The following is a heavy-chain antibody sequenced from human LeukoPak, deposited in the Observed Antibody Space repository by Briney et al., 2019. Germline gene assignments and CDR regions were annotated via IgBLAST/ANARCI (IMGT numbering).Heavy chain of an antibody. CDR2: INAGNGDT. CDR1: GYTFTNYV. Sequence: ASVKVTCKASGYTFTNYVVHWVRQAPGQRPEWMGWINAGNGDTKYSQNFQGRVTITRDTSASTAYMELSSLTSEDTALYYCARDDCGDTCYPGGYWGQGTLVTVSS. CDR3: ARDDCGDTCYPGGY. V-gene: IGHV1-3*01. D-gene: IGHD2-21*01. J-gene: IGHJ4*02.